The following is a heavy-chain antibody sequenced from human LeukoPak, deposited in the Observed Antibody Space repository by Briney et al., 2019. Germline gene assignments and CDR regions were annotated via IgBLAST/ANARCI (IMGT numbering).Heavy chain of an antibody. J-gene: IGHJ4*02. D-gene: IGHD6-13*01. V-gene: IGHV1-18*01. Sequence: GASVKVSCKASGYTFTSYGISWVRQAPGQGLEWMGWISAYNGNTNYAQKLQGRVTMTTDTSTSTAYMELRSLRSDDTAVYYCAGGPGIAAAGSFFFDYWGQGTLVTVSS. CDR1: GYTFTSYG. CDR2: ISAYNGNT. CDR3: AGGPGIAAAGSFFFDY.